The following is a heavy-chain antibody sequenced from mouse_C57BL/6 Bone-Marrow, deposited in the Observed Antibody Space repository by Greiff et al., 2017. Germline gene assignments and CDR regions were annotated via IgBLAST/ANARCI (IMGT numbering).Heavy chain of an antibody. J-gene: IGHJ3*01. CDR2: IHPNSGST. D-gene: IGHD2-4*01. CDR3: ASRIYYDYEGFAY. V-gene: IGHV1-64*01. CDR1: GYTFTSYW. Sequence: QVQLQQPGAELVKPGASVKLSCKASGYTFTSYWKPWVKQRPGQGLEWIGMIHPNSGSTNYNEKFKSKATLTVDKSSSTAYMQLSSLTSEDSAVYYCASRIYYDYEGFAYWGQGTLVTVSA.